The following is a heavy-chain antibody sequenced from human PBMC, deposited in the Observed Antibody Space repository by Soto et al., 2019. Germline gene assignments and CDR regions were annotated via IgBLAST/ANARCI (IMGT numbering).Heavy chain of an antibody. CDR1: GFTFSSYW. Sequence: EVQLVESGGGLVQPGGSLRLSCAASGFTFSSYWMSWVRQAPGKGLEWVANIKQDGSEKYYVDSVKGRFTISRDNAKNSLYLQMNSLRAEDTAVYYCARDPSRFLETHNWFDPWGQGTLVTVSS. D-gene: IGHD3-3*01. CDR2: IKQDGSEK. V-gene: IGHV3-7*01. CDR3: ARDPSRFLETHNWFDP. J-gene: IGHJ5*02.